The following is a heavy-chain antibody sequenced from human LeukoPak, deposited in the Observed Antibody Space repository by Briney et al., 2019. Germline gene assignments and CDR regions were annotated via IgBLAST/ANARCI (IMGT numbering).Heavy chain of an antibody. CDR3: AREPPSAAGYSSCWYNWFDP. V-gene: IGHV6-1*01. Sequence: SQTLSLTCAISGDSVSSNSAAWNWIRQSPSRGLEWLGRTYYRSKWYNDYAVSVKSRITINPDTSKNQFSLQLNSVTPEDTAVYYCAREPPSAAGYSSCWYNWFDPWGQGTLVTVSS. D-gene: IGHD6-13*01. CDR1: GDSVSSNSAA. J-gene: IGHJ5*02. CDR2: TYYRSKWYN.